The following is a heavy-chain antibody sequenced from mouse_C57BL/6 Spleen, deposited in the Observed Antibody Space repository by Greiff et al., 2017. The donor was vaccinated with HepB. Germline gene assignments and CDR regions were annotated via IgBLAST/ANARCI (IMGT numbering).Heavy chain of an antibody. CDR2: ISSGSSTI. Sequence: EVKLVESGGGLVKPGGSLKLSCAASGFTFSDSGMHWVRQAPETGLEWVAYISSGSSTIYYADTVKGRFTISRDNAKNTLFLQMTSLRSEDTAMYYCARRDESAGDYWGQGTSVTVSS. CDR1: GFTFSDSG. V-gene: IGHV5-17*01. D-gene: IGHD6-1*01. CDR3: ARRDESAGDY. J-gene: IGHJ4*01.